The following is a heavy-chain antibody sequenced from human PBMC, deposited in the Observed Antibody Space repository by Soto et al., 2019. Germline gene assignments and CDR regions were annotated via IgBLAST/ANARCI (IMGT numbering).Heavy chain of an antibody. CDR3: VRDRDLYRDMFHADL. CDR2: ITIRTGNV. Sequence: PWGSPRLSCEACGVTVCECSMDGVRQEPGKGLEWLAYITIRTGNVLYADSVRGRFTISADNAENSVILQMNSLRDEDSAVYFCVRDRDLYRDMFHADLWGQGTLVTVSS. D-gene: IGHD3-10*02. J-gene: IGHJ4*01. V-gene: IGHV3-48*02. CDR1: GVTVCECS.